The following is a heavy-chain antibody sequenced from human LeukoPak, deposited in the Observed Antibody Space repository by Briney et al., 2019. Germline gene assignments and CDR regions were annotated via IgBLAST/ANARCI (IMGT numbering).Heavy chain of an antibody. J-gene: IGHJ6*03. CDR1: GFTFDDYG. D-gene: IGHD2-21*01. CDR3: AKGAKKIPYYYYYMDV. V-gene: IGHV3-30*18. CDR2: ISYDGSNK. Sequence: GGSLRLSCAASGFTFDDYGMHWVRQAPGKGLEWVAVISYDGSNKYYADSVKGRFTISRDNSKNTLYLQMNSLRAEDTAVYYCAKGAKKIPYYYYYMDVWGKGTTVTVSS.